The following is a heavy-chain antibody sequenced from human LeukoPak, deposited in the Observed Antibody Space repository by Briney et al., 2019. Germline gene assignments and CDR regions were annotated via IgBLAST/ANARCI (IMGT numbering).Heavy chain of an antibody. V-gene: IGHV4-59*01. D-gene: IGHD6-6*01. J-gene: IGHJ4*02. CDR2: IHSIGST. CDR1: GGSISSYY. CDR3: AALNIATRPWCFDY. Sequence: SETLSLTCTVSGGSISSYYWSWIRQPPGKGLEWIGYIHSIGSTKYNPSLKSRVTISVDTSKNQFSLKLSSVTAADTAVYYCAALNIATRPWCFDYWGQGTLVTVSS.